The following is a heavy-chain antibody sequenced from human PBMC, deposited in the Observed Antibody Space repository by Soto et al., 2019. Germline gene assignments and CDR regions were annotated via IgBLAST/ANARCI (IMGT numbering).Heavy chain of an antibody. J-gene: IGHJ1*01. CDR1: GGSISGHY. V-gene: IGHV4-59*11. CDR3: ARARSWSLFQY. Sequence: QVQLQESGPGLVKPSETLSLTCAVSGGSISGHYWSWIRQIPGKELQWIGYMYEGGSTNYNPSLKSRVTISADTSKNKISLKVTSVTAADTAVYYCARARSWSLFQYWGQGTLVTVSS. CDR2: MYEGGST.